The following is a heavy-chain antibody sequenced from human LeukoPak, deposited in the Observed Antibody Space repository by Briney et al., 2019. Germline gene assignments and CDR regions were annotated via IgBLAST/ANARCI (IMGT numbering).Heavy chain of an antibody. V-gene: IGHV1-46*01. Sequence: ASVKVSCKVSGYTLTELSMHWVRQAPGQGLEWMGIINPSGGSTSYAQKFQGRVTMTRDTSTSTVYMELSSLRSEDTAVYYCARVQVAAAGLGIDPWGQGTLVTVSS. D-gene: IGHD6-13*01. J-gene: IGHJ5*02. CDR2: INPSGGST. CDR3: ARVQVAAAGLGIDP. CDR1: GYTLTELS.